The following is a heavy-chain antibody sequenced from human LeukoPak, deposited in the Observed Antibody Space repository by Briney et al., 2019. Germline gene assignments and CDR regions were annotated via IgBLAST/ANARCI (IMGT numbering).Heavy chain of an antibody. J-gene: IGHJ4*02. CDR2: INHSGST. D-gene: IGHD6-25*01. V-gene: IGHV4-34*01. Sequence: SETLSLTCAVYGGSFSGYYWSWIRQPPGKGLEWIGEINHSGSTNYNPSLKSRVTISVDTSKNQFSLKLSSVTAADTAVYYCARRAATTFDYWGQGTLVTVSS. CDR3: ARRAATTFDY. CDR1: GGSFSGYY.